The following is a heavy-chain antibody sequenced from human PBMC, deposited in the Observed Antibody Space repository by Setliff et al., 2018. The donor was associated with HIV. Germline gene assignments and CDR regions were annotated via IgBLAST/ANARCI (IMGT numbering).Heavy chain of an antibody. Sequence: ASVKVSCKTSGFTFTTYGITWVRQAPGQGLEWVGSISASSVNTNYTQGRVTMTTDISTSTAYMELRSLRSADSAVYYCARVPVSNYYYYMDVWGKGTTVTVSS. CDR2: ISASSVNT. V-gene: IGHV1-18*01. J-gene: IGHJ6*03. CDR1: GFTFTTYG. CDR3: ARVPVSNYYYYMDV.